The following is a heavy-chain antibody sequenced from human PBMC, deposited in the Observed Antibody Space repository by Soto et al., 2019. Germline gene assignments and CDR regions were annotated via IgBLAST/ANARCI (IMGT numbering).Heavy chain of an antibody. Sequence: QVQLQESGPGLVKPSQTLSLTCSVSGGSISSGGYYWSWIRQHPGKGLEWIGYIYYSENAYYNPSLKSRVIISVDTSKNQFSLKVRSVTAADTAIYYCARADYGMDVWGQGITVTVSS. V-gene: IGHV4-31*03. CDR1: GGSISSGGYY. CDR2: IYYSENA. J-gene: IGHJ6*02. CDR3: ARADYGMDV.